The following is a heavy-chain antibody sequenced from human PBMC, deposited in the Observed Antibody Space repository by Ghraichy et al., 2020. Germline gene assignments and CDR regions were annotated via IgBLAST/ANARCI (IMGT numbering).Heavy chain of an antibody. CDR2: IRSKAYGGTT. Sequence: GESLNISCTASGFTFGDYAMSWFRQAPGKGLEWVGFIRSKAYGGTTEYAASVKGRFTISRDDSKSIAYLQMNSLKTEDTAVYYCTRDMDNYDFWSGYYWNGYYYYGMDVWGQGTTVTVSS. J-gene: IGHJ6*02. CDR3: TRDMDNYDFWSGYYWNGYYYYGMDV. CDR1: GFTFGDYA. V-gene: IGHV3-49*03. D-gene: IGHD3-3*01.